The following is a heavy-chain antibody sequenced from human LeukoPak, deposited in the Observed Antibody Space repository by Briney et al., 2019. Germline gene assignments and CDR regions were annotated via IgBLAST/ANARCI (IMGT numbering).Heavy chain of an antibody. CDR1: GGSISSSNW. V-gene: IGHV4-4*02. CDR3: ARRNWNDYGMDV. J-gene: IGHJ6*02. D-gene: IGHD1-1*01. CDR2: IYHSGST. Sequence: NSSETLSLTCAVSGGSISSSNWWSWVRQPPGKGLMWIGEIYHSGSTNFNPSLKSRVTMSLDKSKNQFSLKLSSVTAADTAVYYCARRNWNDYGMDVWGQGTTVTVSS.